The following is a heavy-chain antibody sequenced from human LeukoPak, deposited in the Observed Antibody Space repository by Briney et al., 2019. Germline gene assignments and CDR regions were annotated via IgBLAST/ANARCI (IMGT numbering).Heavy chain of an antibody. CDR1: GGSINSYY. J-gene: IGHJ4*02. Sequence: SETLSLTCTVSGGSINSYYWSWIRRPPGKGLEWIGYMYHTGSANYNPSLRGRVFMSVDTSKNQFSLKLNFVTAADTAVYYCARLGAPAYCGGDCYHYYFDYWGQGTLVSVSS. CDR2: MYHTGSA. V-gene: IGHV4-59*08. D-gene: IGHD2-21*02. CDR3: ARLGAPAYCGGDCYHYYFDY.